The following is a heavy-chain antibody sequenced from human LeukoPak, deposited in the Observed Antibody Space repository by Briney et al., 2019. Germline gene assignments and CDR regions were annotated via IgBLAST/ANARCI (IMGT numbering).Heavy chain of an antibody. Sequence: ASVKVSCKASGYTFTSYAMHWVRQAPGQRLEWMGWINAGNGNTKYSQKFQGRVTITRDTSASTAYVELSSLRSEDTAVYYCARDQGQYSSSWNPRDYYYGMDVWGKGTTVTVSS. CDR1: GYTFTSYA. J-gene: IGHJ6*04. V-gene: IGHV1-3*01. CDR3: ARDQGQYSSSWNPRDYYYGMDV. CDR2: INAGNGNT. D-gene: IGHD6-13*01.